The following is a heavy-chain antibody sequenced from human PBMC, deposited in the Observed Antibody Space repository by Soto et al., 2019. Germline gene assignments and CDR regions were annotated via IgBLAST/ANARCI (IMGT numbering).Heavy chain of an antibody. CDR2: VSASGGST. V-gene: IGHV3-23*01. D-gene: IGHD6-19*01. Sequence: PWGSLRLSCAASGFTFSGYAMSWVRQAPGKGLEWVSVVSASGGSTYYADSVKGRFTISRDNSKNTLYLQMNSLRAEDTAIYYCAKDLDSSGWYTLLFDFWGQGTLVTVSS. J-gene: IGHJ4*02. CDR1: GFTFSGYA. CDR3: AKDLDSSGWYTLLFDF.